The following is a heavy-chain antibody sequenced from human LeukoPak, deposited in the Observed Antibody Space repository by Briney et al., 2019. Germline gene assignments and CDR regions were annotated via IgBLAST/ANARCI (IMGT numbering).Heavy chain of an antibody. CDR1: GGSISSSSYY. Sequence: PSQTLSLTCTVSGGSISSSSYYWGWLRQPPGKGLEWIGSIYYSGSTYYNPSLKSRVTISVDTSKNQFSLKLSSVTAADTAVYYCAKQGSGSYYRTYFDYWGQGTLVTVSS. J-gene: IGHJ4*02. CDR2: IYYSGST. V-gene: IGHV4-39*01. D-gene: IGHD3-10*01. CDR3: AKQGSGSYYRTYFDY.